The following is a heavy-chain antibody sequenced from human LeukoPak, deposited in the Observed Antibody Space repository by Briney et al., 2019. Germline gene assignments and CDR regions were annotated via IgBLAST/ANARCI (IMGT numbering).Heavy chain of an antibody. J-gene: IGHJ6*02. CDR2: ISSSSSTI. CDR3: ARDGYSSGWYETYYYYGMDV. V-gene: IGHV3-48*01. Sequence: GGSLRLSCAASGFTFSSYSMNWVRQAPGKGLEWVSYISSSSSTIYYADSVKGRFTISRDNAKSSLYLQMNSLRAEDTAVYYCARDGYSSGWYETYYYYGMDVWGQGTTVTVSS. D-gene: IGHD6-19*01. CDR1: GFTFSSYS.